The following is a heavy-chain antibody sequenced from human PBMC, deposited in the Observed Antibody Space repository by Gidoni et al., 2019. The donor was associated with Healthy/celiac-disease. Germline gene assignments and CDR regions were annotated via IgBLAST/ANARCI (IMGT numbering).Heavy chain of an antibody. CDR1: GFTFSRYA. D-gene: IGHD3-22*01. CDR3: AREFRGYDSSGYRMHYFDY. V-gene: IGHV3-30-3*01. J-gene: IGHJ4*02. Sequence: QVQLVESGGGVVQPGRSLRLPCAASGFTFSRYAMHWVRQAPGKGLEWVAVISYDGSNKYYADSVKGRFTISRDNSKNTLYLQMNSLRAEDTAVYYCAREFRGYDSSGYRMHYFDYWGQGTLVTVSS. CDR2: ISYDGSNK.